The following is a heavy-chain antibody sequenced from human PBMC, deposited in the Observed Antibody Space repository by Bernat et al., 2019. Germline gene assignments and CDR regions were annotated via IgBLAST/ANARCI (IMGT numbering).Heavy chain of an antibody. Sequence: QVQLQESGPGLVKPSGTLSLTCAVSGGSISSSNWWSWVRQPPGKGLEWIGEIYHSGSTNYNPSLKSRVTISVDKSKNQFSLKLSSVTAADTAVYYCARVPLGGFGELPAYYYGMDVWGQGTTVTVSS. J-gene: IGHJ6*02. D-gene: IGHD3-10*01. V-gene: IGHV4-4*02. CDR1: GGSISSSNW. CDR3: ARVPLGGFGELPAYYYGMDV. CDR2: IYHSGST.